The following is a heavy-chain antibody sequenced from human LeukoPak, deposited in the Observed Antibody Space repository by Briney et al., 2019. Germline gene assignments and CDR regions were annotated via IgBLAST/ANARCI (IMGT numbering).Heavy chain of an antibody. CDR3: ARALHIRRPHFDS. J-gene: IGHJ4*02. CDR2: INPNSGAT. D-gene: IGHD1-14*01. V-gene: IGHV1-2*02. Sequence: ASVKVSCKASGYTFTAYYMHWVRQAPGQGLEWMGWINPNSGATNYAQKFQGRVTMTRDTSITTAYMDLTRLRSDDTAVYFCARALHIRRPHFDSWGQGILVTVSS. CDR1: GYTFTAYY.